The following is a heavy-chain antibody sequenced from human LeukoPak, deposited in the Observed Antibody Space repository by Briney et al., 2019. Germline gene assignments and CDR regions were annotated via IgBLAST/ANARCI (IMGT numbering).Heavy chain of an antibody. V-gene: IGHV4-39*07. CDR3: ARAPSGGFLEWLLFGYFDY. Sequence: SETLSLTCTVSGGSISSSSYYWGWIRQPPGKGLEWIGSIYYSGSTYYNPSLKSRVTISVDTSKNQFSLKLSSVTAADTAVYYCARAPSGGFLEWLLFGYFDYWGQGTLVTVSS. CDR1: GGSISSSSYY. D-gene: IGHD3-3*01. CDR2: IYYSGST. J-gene: IGHJ4*02.